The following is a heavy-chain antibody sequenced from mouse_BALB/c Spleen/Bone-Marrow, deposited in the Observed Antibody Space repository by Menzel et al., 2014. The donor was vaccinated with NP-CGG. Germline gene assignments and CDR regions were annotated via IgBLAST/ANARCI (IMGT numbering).Heavy chain of an antibody. D-gene: IGHD1-1*01. CDR2: INPSNGGT. CDR3: TRSNYGYWYFDV. V-gene: IGHV1S81*02. J-gene: IGHJ1*01. CDR1: GYTFSSYY. Sequence: VHLQQSGAELVKPGASVKLSCKASGYTFSSYYMYWVKPMPGQGLEWIGEINPSNGGTKFNEKFKSKATLTVDKSSSTAYMQLSSLTSEDSAVYYCTRSNYGYWYFDVWGAGTTVTVSS.